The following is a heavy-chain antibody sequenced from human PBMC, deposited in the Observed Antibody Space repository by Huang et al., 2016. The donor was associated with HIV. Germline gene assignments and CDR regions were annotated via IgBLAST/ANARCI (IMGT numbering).Heavy chain of an antibody. Sequence: DVQLVESGGTLVQPGRSLRLSCATSGFTFGDYTMAWLRQGTGKGLEWVGLIRSKTDGGAAEYAASVKGRFIISRDYSENIVYLQLSSLQSEDTGLYYCTRGRTRGAYFNYWGQGTLVTVSS. V-gene: IGHV3-49*03. D-gene: IGHD1-7*01. CDR2: IRSKTDGGAA. CDR1: GFTFGDYT. J-gene: IGHJ4*02. CDR3: TRGRTRGAYFNY.